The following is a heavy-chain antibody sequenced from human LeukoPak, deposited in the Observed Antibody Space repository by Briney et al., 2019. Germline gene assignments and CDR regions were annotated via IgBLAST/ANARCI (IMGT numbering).Heavy chain of an antibody. CDR1: GYTLTGYY. Sequence: ASVTVSCKASGYTLTGYYMHWARQAPGQGLEWMGRINPNSGGTNYAQKFQGRVTMTRDTSISTAYMELSRLRSDDTAVYYCARFISDGSGKQTDYLGQGTLVTVSS. CDR2: INPNSGGT. CDR3: ARFISDGSGKQTDY. V-gene: IGHV1-2*06. D-gene: IGHD3-10*01. J-gene: IGHJ4*02.